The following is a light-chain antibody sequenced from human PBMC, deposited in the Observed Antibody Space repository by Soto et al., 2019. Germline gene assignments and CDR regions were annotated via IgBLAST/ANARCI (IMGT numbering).Light chain of an antibody. V-gene: IGKV3-11*01. CDR3: QERNKWPLS. Sequence: EIVLIQSPATLSLSPGQRATLSCRGTQSVSGDLAWYQQKPGQAPRLLIYEGSNRATAIPGRFSGSGSGTAFNPAISGLVREYFAVNYCQERNKWPLSFGGGTKVE. CDR1: QSVSGD. CDR2: EGS. J-gene: IGKJ4*01.